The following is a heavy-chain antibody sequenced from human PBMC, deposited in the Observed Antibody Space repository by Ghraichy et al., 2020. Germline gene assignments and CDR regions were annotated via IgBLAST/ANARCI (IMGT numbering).Heavy chain of an antibody. V-gene: IGHV4-59*08. CDR3: SRHSANGPYSSGWYFDS. J-gene: IGHJ4*02. CDR2: IFYRGTT. CDR1: GGSISNYY. D-gene: IGHD6-19*01. Sequence: SETLSLTCTVSGGSISNYYWSYIRQIPGKGLEWIGYIFYRGTTKYNPSLKSRVTISVDTSKNQFSLRLSSVTAADTAVYYCSRHSANGPYSSGWYFDSWGQGTLVTVSS.